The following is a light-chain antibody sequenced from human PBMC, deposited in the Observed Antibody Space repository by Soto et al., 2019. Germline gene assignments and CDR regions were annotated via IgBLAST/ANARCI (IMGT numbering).Light chain of an antibody. CDR3: QQYNNWPRT. CDR2: GAS. V-gene: IGKV3-15*01. Sequence: EIVMTQSPATLSVSPGERATLSCRASQSVSSNLAWYQQKPGQAPRLLIYGASTSATGIPARFSGSGSGTEFTFTISSLQSEDFAVYYCQQYNNWPRTFGQGTKVDIK. CDR1: QSVSSN. J-gene: IGKJ1*01.